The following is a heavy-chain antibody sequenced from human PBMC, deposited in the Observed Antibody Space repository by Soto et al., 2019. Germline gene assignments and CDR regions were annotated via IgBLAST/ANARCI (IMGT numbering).Heavy chain of an antibody. D-gene: IGHD6-6*01. CDR1: GGTFSSYA. CDR2: IIPIFGTA. CDR3: ARNEYSSSSRGLDY. Sequence: SVKVSCKASGGTFSSYAISWVRQAPGQGLEWMGGIIPIFGTANYAQKFQGRVTITADKSTSTAYMELSSLRSEDTAVYYCARNEYSSSSRGLDYWGQGTLVTVSS. J-gene: IGHJ4*02. V-gene: IGHV1-69*06.